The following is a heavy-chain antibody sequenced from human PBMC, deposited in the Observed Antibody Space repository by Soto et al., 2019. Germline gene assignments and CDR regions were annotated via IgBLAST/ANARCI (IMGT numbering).Heavy chain of an antibody. D-gene: IGHD6-19*01. V-gene: IGHV3-74*03. Sequence: GGSLRLSCAASGFSLSDYWMHWVRQVPGKGLLWVSRVSVNGRDTTYADSVKGRFTISRDNAKNTLYLQMDSLRAEDTAVYYCLRAPEQRPIDFWGHGSLVPVSS. CDR1: GFSLSDYW. J-gene: IGHJ4*01. CDR3: LRAPEQRPIDF. CDR2: VSVNGRDT.